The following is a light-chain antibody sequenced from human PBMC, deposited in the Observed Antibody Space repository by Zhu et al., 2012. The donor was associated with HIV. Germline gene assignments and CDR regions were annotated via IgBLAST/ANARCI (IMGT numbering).Light chain of an antibody. Sequence: DIQMTQSPSTLSAFVGDTVTITCRASQSISNWLAWYQQKPGKAPNLLIYKASTLEPGVPSRFSSSGSGTEFTLTITSLQPDDFATYFCQQYQGFLTFGQGTKVEIK. CDR1: QSISNW. J-gene: IGKJ1*01. V-gene: IGKV1-5*03. CDR3: QQYQGFLT. CDR2: KAS.